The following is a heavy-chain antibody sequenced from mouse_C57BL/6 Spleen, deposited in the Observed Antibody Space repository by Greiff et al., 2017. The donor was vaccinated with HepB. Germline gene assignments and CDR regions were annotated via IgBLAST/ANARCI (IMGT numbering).Heavy chain of an antibody. CDR2: IDPNSGGT. V-gene: IGHV1-72*01. CDR3: ARSDTWKLYYAMDY. CDR1: GYTFTSYR. J-gene: IGHJ4*01. Sequence: QVQLQQPGAELVKPGASVKLSCKASGYTFTSYRMHWVKQRPGRGLEWIGRIDPNSGGTKYNEKFKSKATLTVDKPSSTAYMQLSSLTSEDSAVYYCARSDTWKLYYAMDYWGQGTSVTVSS.